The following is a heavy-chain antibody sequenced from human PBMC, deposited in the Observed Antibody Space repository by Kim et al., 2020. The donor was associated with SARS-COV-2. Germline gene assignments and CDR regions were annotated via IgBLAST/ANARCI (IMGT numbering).Heavy chain of an antibody. V-gene: IGHV4-39*01. D-gene: IGHD1-7*01. J-gene: IGHJ6*02. Sequence: SETLSLTCTVSGGSISSSSYYWGWIRQPPGKGLEWIGSVYYSGSTYYNPSLKSRVTISVDKSKNQFSLKLSSVTAADTAVYYCARLGGKNYNNYYYYYGMDVWGQGTTVTVSS. CDR3: ARLGGKNYNNYYYYYGMDV. CDR2: VYYSGST. CDR1: GGSISSSSYY.